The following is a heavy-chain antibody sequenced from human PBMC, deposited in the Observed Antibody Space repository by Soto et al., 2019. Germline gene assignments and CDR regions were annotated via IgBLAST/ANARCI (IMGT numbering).Heavy chain of an antibody. CDR2: INHSGST. Sequence: SETLSLTCAVYGGSFSGYYWSWIRQPPGKGLEWIGEINHSGSTNYNPSLKSRVTISVETSKTQFSLKLSSVTAADTAVYYCASQQLVWLLYYYYYGMDVWGQGTTVTVSS. D-gene: IGHD6-13*01. CDR1: GGSFSGYY. CDR3: ASQQLVWLLYYYYYGMDV. V-gene: IGHV4-34*01. J-gene: IGHJ6*02.